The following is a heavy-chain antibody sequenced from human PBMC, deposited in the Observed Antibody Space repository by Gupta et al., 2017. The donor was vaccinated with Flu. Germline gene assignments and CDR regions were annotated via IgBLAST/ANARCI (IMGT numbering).Heavy chain of an antibody. D-gene: IGHD2-2*01. CDR3: ARDYCSSTSCYLWYFDL. Sequence: EVQLVESGGGLVKPGGSLRLSCAASGFTFSSYSMNWVRQAPGKGLEWVSSISSSSISSSSSYIYYADSVKGRFTISRDNAKNSLYLQMNSLRAEDTAVYYCARDYCSSTSCYLWYFDLWGRGTLVTVSS. V-gene: IGHV3-21*01. CDR1: GFTFSSYS. CDR2: ISSSSISSSSSYI. J-gene: IGHJ2*01.